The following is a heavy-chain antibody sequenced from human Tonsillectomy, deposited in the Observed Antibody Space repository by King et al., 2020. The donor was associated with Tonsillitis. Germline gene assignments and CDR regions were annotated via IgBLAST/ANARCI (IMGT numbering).Heavy chain of an antibody. J-gene: IGHJ6*02. V-gene: IGHV3-30*18. CDR3: AKAEHYDFWSAMDV. D-gene: IGHD3-3*01. CDR2: ISYDGSKK. Sequence: VQLVQSGGGVVQPGRSLRLSCAASGFTFSSYGMHWVRRAPGKGLEWVTIISYDGSKKYYADSVKGRFTISRDNSKNTLYLQMNSLRADDTAVYYCAKAEHYDFWSAMDVWGQGTTVTVSS. CDR1: GFTFSSYG.